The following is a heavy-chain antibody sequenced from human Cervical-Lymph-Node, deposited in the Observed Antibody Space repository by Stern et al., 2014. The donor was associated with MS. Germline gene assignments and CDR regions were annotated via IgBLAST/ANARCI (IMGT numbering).Heavy chain of an antibody. CDR1: GYIFTAYY. CDR3: ARDRASAWYALDF. CDR2: INPNNGDT. Sequence: QVQLVQSGAEVTKPGASVKVSCRPSGYIFTAYYIHWVRQAPGQGLEWMGWINPNNGDTNYAQNFQGRFTMTSDTSLKTVYMEFSKLRSDDTALFFCARDRASAWYALDFWGQGTLVTVSS. V-gene: IGHV1-2*02. J-gene: IGHJ4*02. D-gene: IGHD6-19*01.